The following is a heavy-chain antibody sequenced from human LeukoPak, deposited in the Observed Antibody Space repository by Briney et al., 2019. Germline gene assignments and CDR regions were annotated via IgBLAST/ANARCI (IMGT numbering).Heavy chain of an antibody. D-gene: IGHD1-14*01. V-gene: IGHV3-74*01. J-gene: IGHJ4*02. CDR3: ARSNQADDY. CDR2: INPGGSSI. CDR1: GFTFSSYW. Sequence: GGSLRLSCAASGFTFSSYWMHWVRQVPEKGLVWVARINPGGSSITYADSVKGRFTISRDNAKNTLYRQMDSLRAEDTGVYYCARSNQADDYWGQGTLVTVSS.